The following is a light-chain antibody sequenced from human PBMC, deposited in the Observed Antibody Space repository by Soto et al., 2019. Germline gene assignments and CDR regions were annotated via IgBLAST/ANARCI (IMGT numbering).Light chain of an antibody. Sequence: QSALTQPASVSGSPGQSITISCTGTSSDVGGYKFVSWYQQHPGKAPKLIIYEVSNRPSGVSNRFSGSKSGNTASLNISGLQAEDEADYYCSSYTRSSSVVFGGGTKLTVL. V-gene: IGLV2-14*01. J-gene: IGLJ2*01. CDR1: SSDVGGYKF. CDR3: SSYTRSSSVV. CDR2: EVS.